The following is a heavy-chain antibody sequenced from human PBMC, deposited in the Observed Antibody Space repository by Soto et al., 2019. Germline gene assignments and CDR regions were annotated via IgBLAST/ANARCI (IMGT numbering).Heavy chain of an antibody. V-gene: IGHV1-18*04. CDR1: GFTFTSYG. Sequence: QLQLVQSGAEVKNPGASVKVSCKASGFTFTSYGITWVRQAPGQGLEWMGWITADHGNTNYAENLQGRVTMTTDTSTSTADMALWRLGSDDTAVYFCARGYSYGSYWYFDLWGRGTLVTVSS. CDR3: ARGYSYGSYWYFDL. D-gene: IGHD5-18*01. CDR2: ITADHGNT. J-gene: IGHJ2*01.